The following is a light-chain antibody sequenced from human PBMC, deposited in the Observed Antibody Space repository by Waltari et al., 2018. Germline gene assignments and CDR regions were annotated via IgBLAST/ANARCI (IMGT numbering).Light chain of an antibody. CDR2: MND. CDR1: SSNIATNY. CDR3: AGWDDSLNGHIV. V-gene: IGLV1-47*01. J-gene: IGLJ2*01. Sequence: QSVVTQPPSASGTPGQTVTISCSCSSSNIATNYVYWYQQLPGTAPKRLIYMNDQRPSGVPDRFSGSRSGTSASLAISGLRSEDQANYYCAGWDDSLNGHIVFGGGTKLTVL.